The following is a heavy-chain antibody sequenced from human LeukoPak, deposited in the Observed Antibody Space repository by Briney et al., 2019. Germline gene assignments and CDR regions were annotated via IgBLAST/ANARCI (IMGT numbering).Heavy chain of an antibody. CDR2: ISSSSSTI. Sequence: GGSLRLSCAASGFTFSSYSMNWVRQAPGKGLEWVSYISSSSSTIYYADSVKGRFTISRDNAKNSLYLQMNSLRAEDTAVYYCARVCYGDYGFDAFDIWGRGTMVTVSS. D-gene: IGHD4-17*01. J-gene: IGHJ3*02. CDR1: GFTFSSYS. V-gene: IGHV3-48*01. CDR3: ARVCYGDYGFDAFDI.